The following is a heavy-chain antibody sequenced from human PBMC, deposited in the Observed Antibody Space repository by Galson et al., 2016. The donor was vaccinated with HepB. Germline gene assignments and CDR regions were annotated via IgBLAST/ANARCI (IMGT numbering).Heavy chain of an antibody. CDR1: GYSFTSYG. Sequence: SVKVSCKASGYSFTSYGLSWVRQAPGQGLEWMGWISGYNGNTNYAQKFQGRVTMTTDTSTSTAYMQLRSLTYDDTAVYYCARVVITILGVVSGDGFDIWGQGTMVAVSS. V-gene: IGHV1-18*01. CDR2: ISGYNGNT. J-gene: IGHJ3*02. CDR3: ARVVITILGVVSGDGFDI. D-gene: IGHD3-3*01.